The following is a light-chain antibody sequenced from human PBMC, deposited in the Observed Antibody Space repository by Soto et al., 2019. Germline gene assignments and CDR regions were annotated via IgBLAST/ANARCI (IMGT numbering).Light chain of an antibody. V-gene: IGKV1-5*03. J-gene: IGKJ1*01. Sequence: DLQMTQSPSTLSASVGDRVTITCRASQSIDNWLAWYQQKPGKAPKILIYKASNLETGVPSRFSGSGSGAEFTLTISSLQPDDFATYYCQHLKTFGQGTKVDI. CDR3: QHLKT. CDR2: KAS. CDR1: QSIDNW.